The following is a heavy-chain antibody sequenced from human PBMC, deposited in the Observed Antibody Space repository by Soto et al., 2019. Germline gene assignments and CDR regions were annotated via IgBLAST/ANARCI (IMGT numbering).Heavy chain of an antibody. CDR3: ARESSSGWSFFDY. V-gene: IGHV3-7*03. J-gene: IGHJ4*02. CDR1: GFIFSDHW. CDR2: IKRDGTEK. D-gene: IGHD6-19*01. Sequence: PGGSLSLSCEASGFIFSDHWMSWARQAPGKGLEWVANIKRDGTEKYYVDSVEGRFTISRDNAKNSLYLQVSSLRAEDTALYYCARESSSGWSFFDYWGQGTLVTVSS.